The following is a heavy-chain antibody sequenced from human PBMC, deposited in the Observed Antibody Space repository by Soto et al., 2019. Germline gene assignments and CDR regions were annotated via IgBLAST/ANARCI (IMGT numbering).Heavy chain of an antibody. J-gene: IGHJ6*02. D-gene: IGHD2-21*02. V-gene: IGHV1-69*13. CDR1: GGTFSSYA. CDR2: IIPIFGTA. CDR3: ARDSLVVVTATAYYYYGMDV. Sequence: GASVKVSCKASGGTFSSYAISWVRQAPGQRLEWMGGIIPIFGTANYAQKFQGRVTITADESTSTAYMELSSLRSEDTAVYYCARDSLVVVTATAYYYYGMDVWGQGTTVTVSS.